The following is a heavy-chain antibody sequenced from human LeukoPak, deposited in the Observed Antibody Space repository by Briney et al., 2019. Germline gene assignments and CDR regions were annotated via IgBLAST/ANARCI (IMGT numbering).Heavy chain of an antibody. D-gene: IGHD2-15*01. J-gene: IGHJ6*03. CDR1: GGTFSSYA. CDR3: ARAKCSGGSCYRYYYYYMDV. V-gene: IGHV1-69*04. Sequence: SVKASCKASGGTFSSYAISWVRQAPGQGPEWMGRIIPILGIANYAQKFQGRVTITADKSTSTAYMELSSLRSEDTAVYYCARAKCSGGSCYRYYYYYMDVWGKGTTVTVFS. CDR2: IIPILGIA.